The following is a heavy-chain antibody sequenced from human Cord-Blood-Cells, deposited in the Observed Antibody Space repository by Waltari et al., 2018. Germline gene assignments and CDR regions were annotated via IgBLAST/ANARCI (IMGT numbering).Heavy chain of an antibody. CDR1: GYSFTSYW. J-gene: IGHJ3*02. CDR3: ARLASRITFDAFDI. D-gene: IGHD2-15*01. V-gene: IGHV5-51*01. CDR2: IEPGDSIT. Sequence: EVQLVQSGAEVKKPGESLKISCKGSGYSFTSYWIDWVLQMAGKRLEWLGIIEPGDSITRYLPSFQGQVTNAADKSISTAYLQWSNLKASDNPMYYCARLASRITFDAFDIWGQGTMVTVSS.